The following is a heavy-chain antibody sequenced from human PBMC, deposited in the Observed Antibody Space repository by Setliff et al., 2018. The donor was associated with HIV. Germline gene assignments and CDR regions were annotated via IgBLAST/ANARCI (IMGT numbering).Heavy chain of an antibody. CDR3: ARHSPSDS. CDR1: GDSITNDY. V-gene: IGHV4-59*08. CDR2: IYNGGIT. J-gene: IGHJ5*01. Sequence: LSLTCTVPGDSITNDYWTWIRQHPGKGLEWVGYIYNGGITSYNPSLKSRVTISADASKNQFSLKLKSVTAADTAVYFCARHSPSDSWGQGTLVTVSS.